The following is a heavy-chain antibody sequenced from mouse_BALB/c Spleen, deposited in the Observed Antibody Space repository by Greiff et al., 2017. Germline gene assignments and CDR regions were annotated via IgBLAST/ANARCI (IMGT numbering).Heavy chain of an antibody. Sequence: EVQRVESGGGLVKPGGSLKLSCAASGFAFSSYDMSWVRQTPEKRLEWVAYISSGGGSTYYPDTVKGRFTISRDNAKNTLYLQMSSLKSEDTAMYYCAGTGYFDVWGAGTTVTVSS. CDR2: ISSGGGST. V-gene: IGHV5-12-1*01. D-gene: IGHD4-1*01. CDR1: GFAFSSYD. J-gene: IGHJ1*01. CDR3: AGTGYFDV.